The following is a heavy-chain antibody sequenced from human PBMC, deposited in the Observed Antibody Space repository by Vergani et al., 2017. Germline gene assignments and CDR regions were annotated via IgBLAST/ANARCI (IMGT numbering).Heavy chain of an antibody. Sequence: EVQLVQAGAEVKKPGESLKISCKGSGYSFTSYWIGWVRQMPGKGLEWMGIIYPGDSDTRYSPSFQGQVTISADKSISTAYLQWSSLKASDTAMYYCARSIVVVPAAMSFDPWGQGTLVTVSS. J-gene: IGHJ5*02. CDR2: IYPGDSDT. CDR1: GYSFTSYW. CDR3: ARSIVVVPAAMSFDP. V-gene: IGHV5-51*03. D-gene: IGHD2-2*01.